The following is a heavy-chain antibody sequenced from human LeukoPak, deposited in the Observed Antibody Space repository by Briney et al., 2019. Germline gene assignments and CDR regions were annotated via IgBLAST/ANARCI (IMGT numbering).Heavy chain of an antibody. V-gene: IGHV3-48*01. CDR1: GFTFSSYR. CDR3: AKNVDIVATIWGGYYYYGMDV. CDR2: ISSSSSTI. D-gene: IGHD5-12*01. J-gene: IGHJ6*02. Sequence: GGSLRLSCAASGFTFSSYRMNWVRQAPGKGLEWVSYISSSSSTIYYADSVKGRFTISRDNAKNSLYLQMNSLRAEDTAVYYCAKNVDIVATIWGGYYYYGMDVWGQGTTVTVSS.